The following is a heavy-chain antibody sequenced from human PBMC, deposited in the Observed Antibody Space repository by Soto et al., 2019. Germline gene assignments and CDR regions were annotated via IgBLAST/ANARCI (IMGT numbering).Heavy chain of an antibody. J-gene: IGHJ4*02. CDR3: ASETTGTLGLDY. CDR1: GFTVSSNY. D-gene: IGHD4-17*01. CDR2: IYSGGST. V-gene: IGHV3-53*01. Sequence: RGSLRLSCAASGFTVSSNYMSWVRQAPGKGLEWVSVIYSGGSTYYADSVKGRFTISRDNSKNTLYLQMNSLRAEDTAVYYCASETTGTLGLDYWGQGTLVTVSS.